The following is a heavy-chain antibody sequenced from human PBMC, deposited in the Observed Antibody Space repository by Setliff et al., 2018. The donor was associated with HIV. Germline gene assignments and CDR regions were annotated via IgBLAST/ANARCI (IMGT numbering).Heavy chain of an antibody. V-gene: IGHV4-59*12. CDR2: IFYTGST. CDR1: SGSIRTYY. D-gene: IGHD5-12*01. CDR3: ARDQATGYENVWFSWIDP. Sequence: LSLTCTVSSGSIRTYYWSWIRQPPGKGLEWIGYIFYTGSTNYNPSLKSRITISVDTSKNQFSLKLNSVTAADTAVYYCARDQATGYENVWFSWIDPWGQGTLVTVSS. J-gene: IGHJ5*02.